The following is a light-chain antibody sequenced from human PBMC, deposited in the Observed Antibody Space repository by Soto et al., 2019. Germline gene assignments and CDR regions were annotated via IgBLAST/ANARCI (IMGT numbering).Light chain of an antibody. J-gene: IGKJ1*01. V-gene: IGKV1-16*01. CDR2: AAS. CDR3: QQYNSYLWT. CDR1: QSIFSY. Sequence: IHMTQCRSSLSASVLDSVTISSRASQSIFSYLNWYQQKPGKAPRLLMYAASSLQSGVPSRFSGSGSGTEFTLTISSLQPDDFATYYCQQYNSYLWTFGQGTKVDI.